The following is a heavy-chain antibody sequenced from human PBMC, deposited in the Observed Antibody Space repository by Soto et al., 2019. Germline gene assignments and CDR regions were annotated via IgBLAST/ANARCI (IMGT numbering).Heavy chain of an antibody. J-gene: IGHJ5*02. CDR3: ARLGYCSSTRCYAEKQGWFVP. CDR1: GGSFSGYY. CDR2: INHSGST. Sequence: SEPLSLTCAVYGGSFSGYYWRWIRQPPGKGLEWIGEINHSGSTNYHPSLKRRVTITVDTSKNQFSLKLSYVTAEDPAVSYCARLGYCSSTRCYAEKQGWFVPWGQGTLVTVSS. D-gene: IGHD2-2*03. V-gene: IGHV4-34*01.